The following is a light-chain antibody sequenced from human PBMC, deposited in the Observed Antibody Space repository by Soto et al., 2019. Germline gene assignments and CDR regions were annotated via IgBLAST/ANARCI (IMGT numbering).Light chain of an antibody. CDR2: DTS. V-gene: IGKV3-11*01. Sequence: EIVLTQSPSTLSLSPGSRPTLSCRASQSVSRYLAWYQQRTGQAPRLLIYDTSNRVTGIPARFSGSGYGTEFNLTISSLQSEDSAVYYCQQFNRWPATFGQGTKVDIK. CDR3: QQFNRWPAT. CDR1: QSVSRY. J-gene: IGKJ1*01.